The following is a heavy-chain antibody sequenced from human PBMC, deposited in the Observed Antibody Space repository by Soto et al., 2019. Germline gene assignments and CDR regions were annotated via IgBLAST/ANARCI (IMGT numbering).Heavy chain of an antibody. D-gene: IGHD3-16*02. CDR2: INAGNGNT. J-gene: IGHJ4*02. Sequence: GASVKVSCKASGYTFTSYAMHWVRQAPGQRLEWMGWINAGNGNTKYSQKLQGRVTITRDTSATTAYMELSSLRSEDTAVYYCARGRQAHDYVWGSYRQEVCDYWGQGTLVTVSS. CDR3: ARGRQAHDYVWGSYRQEVCDY. V-gene: IGHV1-3*01. CDR1: GYTFTSYA.